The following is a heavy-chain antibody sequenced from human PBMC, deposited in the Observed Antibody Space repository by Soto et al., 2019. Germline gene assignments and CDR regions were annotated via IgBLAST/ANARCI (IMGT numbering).Heavy chain of an antibody. CDR2: ISGSGGST. CDR1: GFTFSSYA. CDR3: AKDREGYSISGNYFDY. V-gene: IGHV3-23*01. D-gene: IGHD5-12*01. J-gene: IGHJ4*02. Sequence: GGSVRLSCAASGFTFSSYAMSWVRQAPGKGLEWVSAISGSGGSTYYADSVKGRFTISRDNPKNTLYLQMNSLRAEDTAVYYCAKDREGYSISGNYFDYWGQGTLVTVSS.